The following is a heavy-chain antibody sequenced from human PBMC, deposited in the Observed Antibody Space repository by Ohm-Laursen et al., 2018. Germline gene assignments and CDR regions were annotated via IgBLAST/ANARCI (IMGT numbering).Heavy chain of an antibody. D-gene: IGHD3-22*01. Sequence: GTLSLTCTVSGGSISRYYWSWIRQPPGKGLEWIGYVYYSGSTNYNPSIKSRVTISVDTSKNQFSLKLSSVTAADTAVYFCARTAHYYDSSDYYKFYFDYWGQGTLVTVSS. CDR2: VYYSGST. CDR3: ARTAHYYDSSDYYKFYFDY. V-gene: IGHV4-59*08. CDR1: GGSISRYY. J-gene: IGHJ4*02.